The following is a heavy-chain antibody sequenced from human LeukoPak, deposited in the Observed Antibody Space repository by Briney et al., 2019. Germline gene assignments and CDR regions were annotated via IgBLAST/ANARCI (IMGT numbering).Heavy chain of an antibody. V-gene: IGHV1-69*04. CDR1: GGTFSSYT. CDR2: IIPILGIA. D-gene: IGHD2-2*02. Sequence: SVKVSCKASGGTFSSYTISWVRQAPGQGLEWMGRIIPILGIANYAQKFQGRVTITADKSTSTAYMELSSLRSEDTAVYYRARDSMGQYQLLYSSSWGQGTLVTVSS. J-gene: IGHJ5*02. CDR3: ARDSMGQYQLLYSSS.